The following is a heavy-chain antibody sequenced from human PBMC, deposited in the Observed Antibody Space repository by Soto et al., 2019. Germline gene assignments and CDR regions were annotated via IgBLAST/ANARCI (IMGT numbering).Heavy chain of an antibody. D-gene: IGHD3-22*01. J-gene: IGHJ4*02. CDR3: TTALAPGFNTYYDSNGYYY. V-gene: IGHV3-15*07. CDR1: GFTFSNAW. CDR2: IKSKTDGGTT. Sequence: GGSLRLSCAASGFTFSNAWMNWVRQAPGKGLEWVGRIKSKTDGGTTDYAAPVKGRFTISRDDSKNTLYLQMNSLKTEDTAVYYCTTALAPGFNTYYDSNGYYYWGQGTLVTVSS.